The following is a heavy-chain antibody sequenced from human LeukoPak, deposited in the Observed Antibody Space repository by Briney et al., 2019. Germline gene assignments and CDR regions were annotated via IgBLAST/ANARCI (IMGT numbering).Heavy chain of an antibody. CDR3: ARDRGLYSNYAFDI. CDR2: IYYSGST. D-gene: IGHD4-11*01. V-gene: IGHV4-39*07. Sequence: SETLSLTCTVSGGSISSSSYYWGWIRQPPGKGLEWIGSIYYSGSTYYNPSLKSRVTISVDTSKNQFSLKLSSVTAADTAVYYCARDRGLYSNYAFDIWGQGTMVTVSS. J-gene: IGHJ3*02. CDR1: GGSISSSSYY.